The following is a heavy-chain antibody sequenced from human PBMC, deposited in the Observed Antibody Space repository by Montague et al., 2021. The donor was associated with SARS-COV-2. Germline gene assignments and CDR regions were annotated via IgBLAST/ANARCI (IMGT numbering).Heavy chain of an antibody. J-gene: IGHJ6*02. CDR2: IRHGGST. Sequence: SETLSLTCTVSHYSITYAYYWGWVRQPPGKGLEWIGNIRHGGSTYYNPSLKSRVTISVDTSKNQFSLKLTSVTAADTAVYYCARTSQYCDTTSCYLPNAMDVWGQGTTVTASS. CDR3: ARTSQYCDTTSCYLPNAMDV. CDR1: HYSITYAYY. V-gene: IGHV4-38-2*02. D-gene: IGHD2-2*01.